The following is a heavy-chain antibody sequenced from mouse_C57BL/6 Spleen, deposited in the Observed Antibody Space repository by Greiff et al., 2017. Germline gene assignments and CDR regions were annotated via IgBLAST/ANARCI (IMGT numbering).Heavy chain of an antibody. CDR2: INPNNGGT. Sequence: VQLQQSGPELVKPGASVKISCKASGYTFTDYYMHWVKQSPGQSLEWIGDINPNNGGTSYNQKFKGKATLTVDKSSSTAYMELRSLTSEDSAVYYCARSGDFDYWGQGTTLTVSS. CDR3: ARSGDFDY. D-gene: IGHD3-1*01. J-gene: IGHJ2*01. CDR1: GYTFTDYY. V-gene: IGHV1-26*01.